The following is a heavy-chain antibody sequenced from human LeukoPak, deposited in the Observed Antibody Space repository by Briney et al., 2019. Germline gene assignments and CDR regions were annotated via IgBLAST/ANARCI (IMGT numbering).Heavy chain of an antibody. CDR1: GGSFSGYY. CDR3: ARRGTIAAAGTGWFDP. CDR2: IYYSGST. D-gene: IGHD6-13*01. V-gene: IGHV4-39*01. J-gene: IGHJ5*02. Sequence: PSETLSLTCAVYGGSFSGYYWGWIRQPPGKGLEWIGSIYYSGSTYYNPSLKSRVTISVDTSKNQFSLKLSSVTAADTAVYYCARRGTIAAAGTGWFDPWGRGTLVTVSS.